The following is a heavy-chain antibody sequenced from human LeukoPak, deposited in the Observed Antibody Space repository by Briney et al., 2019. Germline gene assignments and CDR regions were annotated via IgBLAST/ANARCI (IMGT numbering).Heavy chain of an antibody. CDR1: GFTFSSYA. CDR3: AKGQRLVSSDAFDI. Sequence: GGSLRLSCAASGFTFSSYAMSWVRQAPGTGLKWVSTISGSGGGTYYADSVKGRFTISRDNSKNTLYLQMNSLRAEDTAVYYCAKGQRLVSSDAFDIWGQGTMVTVSS. D-gene: IGHD6-13*01. CDR2: ISGSGGGT. V-gene: IGHV3-23*01. J-gene: IGHJ3*02.